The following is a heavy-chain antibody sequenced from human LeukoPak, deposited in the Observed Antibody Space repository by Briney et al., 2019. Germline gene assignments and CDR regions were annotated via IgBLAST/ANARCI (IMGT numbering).Heavy chain of an antibody. CDR1: GFTFSTFG. D-gene: IGHD5-18*01. V-gene: IGHV3-33*01. J-gene: IGHJ5*02. CDR2: IQSDGSKQ. Sequence: GGSLSFSCATAGFTFSTFGLHWARQPPGKGLEGAAAIQSDGSKQYYGDSVKGRFTISRDSSKNTVYLQMNSLRDEDTAVYYCARDVDTSSHSSQLDPWGQGTLVTVSS. CDR3: ARDVDTSSHSSQLDP.